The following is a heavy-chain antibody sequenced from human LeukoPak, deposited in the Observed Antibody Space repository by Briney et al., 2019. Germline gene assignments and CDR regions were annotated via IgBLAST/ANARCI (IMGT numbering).Heavy chain of an antibody. CDR1: GLTFSNYA. V-gene: IGHV3-23*01. CDR2: LSASGGYT. J-gene: IGHJ6*04. CDR3: ARGQYYYGMDV. Sequence: GGSLRLSCAVSGLTFSNYAMSWVRQAPGKGLEWVSSLSASGGYTYSVDSVKGRFTISRDNSKNTLYLQMNSLRAEDTAVYYCARGQYYYGMDVWGKGTTVTVSS.